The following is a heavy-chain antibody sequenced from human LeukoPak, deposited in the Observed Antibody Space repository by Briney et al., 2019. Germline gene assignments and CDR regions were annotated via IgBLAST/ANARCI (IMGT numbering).Heavy chain of an antibody. Sequence: GGSLRLSCAASGFTLSNFWMSGVGQAPGEGGEWVANIRHDGNANPSVPSVRGRSTISRNNPKNSLYLPMNSPAAEDTAVSYCATSHDTACNDWGQGTLVTVSS. CDR2: IRHDGNAN. J-gene: IGHJ4*02. CDR1: GFTLSNFW. D-gene: IGHD5-18*01. CDR3: ATSHDTACND. V-gene: IGHV3-7*01.